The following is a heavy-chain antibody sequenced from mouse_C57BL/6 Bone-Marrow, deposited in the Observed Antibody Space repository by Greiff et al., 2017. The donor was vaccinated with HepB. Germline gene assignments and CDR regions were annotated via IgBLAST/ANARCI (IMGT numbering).Heavy chain of an antibody. D-gene: IGHD2-4*01. CDR3: ARVYYDYEDAY. CDR1: GFTFSSYA. V-gene: IGHV5-4*03. J-gene: IGHJ3*01. CDR2: ISDGGSYT. Sequence: EVKVVESGGGLVKPGGSLKLSCAASGFTFSSYAMSWVRQTPEKRLEWVATISDGGSYTYYPDNVKGRFTISRDNAKNNLYLQMSHLKSEDTAMYYCARVYYDYEDAYWGQGTLVTVSA.